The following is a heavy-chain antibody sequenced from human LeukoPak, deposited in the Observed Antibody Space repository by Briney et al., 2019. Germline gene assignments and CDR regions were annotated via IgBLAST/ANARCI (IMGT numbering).Heavy chain of an antibody. CDR3: ARDQARITMVRGAAVRYFDY. V-gene: IGHV4-31*03. CDR2: IYYSGST. J-gene: IGHJ4*02. CDR1: GGSISSGGYY. D-gene: IGHD3-10*01. Sequence: SSETLSLTCTVSGGSISSGGYYWSWIRQHPGKGLEWIGYIYYSGSTYYNPSLKSRVTISVDTSKNQFSLKLSSVTAADTAVYYCARDQARITMVRGAAVRYFDYWGQETLVTVSS.